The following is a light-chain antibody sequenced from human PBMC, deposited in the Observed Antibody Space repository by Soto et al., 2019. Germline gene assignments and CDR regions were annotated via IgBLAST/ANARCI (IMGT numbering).Light chain of an antibody. CDR3: QQYNSYPLS. CDR2: DAS. J-gene: IGKJ4*01. Sequence: SASVVDRVTITCRASQSIGNWLAWYQQKPGKAPNLLIFDASNLESGVPSRFSGSGSGTDFTLTISSLQPGDFATYCCQQYNSYPLSFGAGTKVDIK. CDR1: QSIGNW. V-gene: IGKV1-5*01.